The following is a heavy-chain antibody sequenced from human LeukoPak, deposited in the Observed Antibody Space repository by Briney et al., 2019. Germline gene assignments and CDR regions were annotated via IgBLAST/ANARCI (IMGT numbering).Heavy chain of an antibody. D-gene: IGHD3-22*01. J-gene: IGHJ5*02. V-gene: IGHV3-30*04. CDR2: VAPHGGNS. Sequence: GGSLRLSCAASGFTFTTYPMHWIRQAPGGGLEWVAVVAPHGGNSWSADSVKGRFSISGDNAKNTLYLQMNSLRSEDTGVYYCARERGSSGSAGWFDPWGQGTMVTVCS. CDR1: GFTFTTYP. CDR3: ARERGSSGSAGWFDP.